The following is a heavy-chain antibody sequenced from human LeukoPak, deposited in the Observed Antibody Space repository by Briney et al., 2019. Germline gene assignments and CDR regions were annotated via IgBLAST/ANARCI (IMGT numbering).Heavy chain of an antibody. CDR1: GFTFSSYD. V-gene: IGHV3-23*01. Sequence: GGSLRLSCAASGFTFSSYDMTWVRQAPGRGLEWVSSIRPSGDNTYYGDSVKGRFTIPRDNSKNTVYLQMNNMRVDDTAVYYCARVAGRHWFDPWGQGTLVTVSS. D-gene: IGHD6-19*01. J-gene: IGHJ5*02. CDR2: IRPSGDNT. CDR3: ARVAGRHWFDP.